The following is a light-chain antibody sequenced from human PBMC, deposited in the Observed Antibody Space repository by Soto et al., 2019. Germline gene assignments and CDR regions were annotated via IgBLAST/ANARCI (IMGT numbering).Light chain of an antibody. J-gene: IGKJ5*01. CDR2: DAS. CDR3: QQYDSLPT. V-gene: IGKV1-33*01. CDR1: QDISNY. Sequence: DIPMTQSPASLSASVGDRVTITCQASQDISNYLNWYQQKPGKAPKLLIYDASNLETGVPSRFSGSGSGTHFTFAITSLQPEDVATYYCQQYDSLPTFGRGTRLDFK.